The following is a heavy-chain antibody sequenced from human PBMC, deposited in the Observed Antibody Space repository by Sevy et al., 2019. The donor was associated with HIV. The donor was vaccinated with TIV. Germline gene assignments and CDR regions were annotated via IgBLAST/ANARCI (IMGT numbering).Heavy chain of an antibody. Sequence: SKTLSLTCTVSGGSISSGTYLWSWIRQTPGKGLEWIGTVHYSGRTYYNPSLKSRVTISEDTSKNQFSLNLNSVTAADTAVYFCARNFDYWGQGTLVTVSS. J-gene: IGHJ4*02. V-gene: IGHV4-39*01. CDR1: GGSISSGTYL. CDR3: ARNFDY. CDR2: VHYSGRT.